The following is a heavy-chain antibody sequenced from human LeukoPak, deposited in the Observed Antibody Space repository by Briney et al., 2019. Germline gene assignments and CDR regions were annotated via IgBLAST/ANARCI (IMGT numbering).Heavy chain of an antibody. D-gene: IGHD3-9*01. CDR1: GYTFTGYY. CDR2: INPNSGGT. Sequence: ASVKVSCKASGYTFTGYYMHWVRQAPGQGLEWMGCINPNSGGTNYAQKFQGRVTMTRDTSISTAYMELSRLRSDDTAVYYCARPWATGWYYYYGMDVWGQGTTVTVSS. J-gene: IGHJ6*02. V-gene: IGHV1-2*02. CDR3: ARPWATGWYYYYGMDV.